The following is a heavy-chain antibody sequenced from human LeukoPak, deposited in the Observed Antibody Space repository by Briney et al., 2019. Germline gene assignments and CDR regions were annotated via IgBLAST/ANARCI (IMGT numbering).Heavy chain of an antibody. CDR3: VVDTADFYAFDI. D-gene: IGHD5-18*01. CDR2: TSGSGGST. J-gene: IGHJ3*02. CDR1: GFTFSSYA. Sequence: GGSLRLSCAASGFTFSSYAMSWVRQAPGKGLEWVSATSGSGGSTYYADSVKGRFTISRDNSKNTLYLQMNSLRAEDTAVYYCVVDTADFYAFDIWGQGTMVTVSS. V-gene: IGHV3-23*01.